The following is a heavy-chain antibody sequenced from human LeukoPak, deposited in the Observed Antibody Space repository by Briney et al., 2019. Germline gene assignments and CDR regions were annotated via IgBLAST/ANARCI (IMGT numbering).Heavy chain of an antibody. D-gene: IGHD3-10*01. Sequence: ASVKVSFKASGYTFTSYGISWVRQAPGQGLEWMGWISAYNGNTNYAQKLQGRVTMTTDTSTSTAYMELRSLRSDDTAVYYCARHFDFNEPDYYGSGSYLFYGIDVWGQGTTVTVSS. CDR1: GYTFTSYG. CDR3: ARHFDFNEPDYYGSGSYLFYGIDV. CDR2: ISAYNGNT. J-gene: IGHJ6*02. V-gene: IGHV1-18*01.